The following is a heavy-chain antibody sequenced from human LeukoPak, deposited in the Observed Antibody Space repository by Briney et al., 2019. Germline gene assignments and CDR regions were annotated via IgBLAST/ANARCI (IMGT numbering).Heavy chain of an antibody. Sequence: GGSLRLSCAASGFTFSNCAMSWVRQAPGKGLEWVSTITGSGDSTYNADSVKGRFTICRDNSENMLDLQMNSLGAEDTAVYYRAEGGIWFGMNAHGGRDPRVSVPS. CDR2: ITGSGDST. CDR3: AEGGIWFGMNAH. J-gene: IGHJ2*01. V-gene: IGHV3-23*01. CDR1: GFTFSNCA. D-gene: IGHD3-10*01.